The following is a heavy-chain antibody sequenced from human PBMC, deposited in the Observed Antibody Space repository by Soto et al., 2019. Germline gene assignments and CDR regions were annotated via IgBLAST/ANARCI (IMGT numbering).Heavy chain of an antibody. CDR2: IIPIFGTA. CDR3: ARGGITFGGVIVALFDY. J-gene: IGHJ4*02. Sequence: SVKVSCKASGGTFSSYAISWVRQAPGQGLEWMGGIIPIFGTANYAQKLQGRVTITADESTSTAYMELSSLRSEDTAVYYCARGGITFGGVIVALFDYWGQRTLVTVSS. CDR1: GGTFSSYA. D-gene: IGHD3-16*02. V-gene: IGHV1-69*13.